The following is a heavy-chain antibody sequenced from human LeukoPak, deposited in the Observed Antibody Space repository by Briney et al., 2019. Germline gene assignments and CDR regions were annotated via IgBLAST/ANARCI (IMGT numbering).Heavy chain of an antibody. CDR3: ARSVGIPDN. D-gene: IGHD6-13*01. CDR1: GFTFNYYW. V-gene: IGHV3-7*03. CDR2: INQDGSER. J-gene: IGHJ4*02. Sequence: GGSLRLSCAASGFTFNYYWMTWVRQAPGKGLEWVANINQDGSERNYVDSVKGRFAISRDNAKDSLYPQMSSLRAEDTAVYYWARSVGIPDNWGEGALVTVSS.